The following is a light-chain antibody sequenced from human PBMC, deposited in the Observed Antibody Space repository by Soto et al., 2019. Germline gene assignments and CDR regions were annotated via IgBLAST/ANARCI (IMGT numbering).Light chain of an antibody. Sequence: DIQMTQSPSPLSASVGDRVTITCQAGHHINNYLNWFQQKPGKAPKLLIYDASKLQTGVPSRFSGSGSGTIFTFTISSLQPEDIATYYCQQYDALPFTFGPGTKVDIK. CDR2: DAS. CDR1: HHINNY. V-gene: IGKV1-33*01. CDR3: QQYDALPFT. J-gene: IGKJ3*01.